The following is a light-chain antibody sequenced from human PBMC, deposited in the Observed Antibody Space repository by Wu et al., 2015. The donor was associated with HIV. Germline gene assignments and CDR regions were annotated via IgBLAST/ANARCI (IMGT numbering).Light chain of an antibody. J-gene: IGKJ5*01. CDR1: QSVTTSY. Sequence: EIVLTQSPGTLSLSPGERTTLSCRASQSVTTSYLAWYQQKPGQAPRLLIYGAFNRAPGIPDRFSGSGSGTDFTLTISRLEPEDFAVYYCQQYSRSPVTFGQGTRLEI. V-gene: IGKV3-20*01. CDR3: QQYSRSPVT. CDR2: GAF.